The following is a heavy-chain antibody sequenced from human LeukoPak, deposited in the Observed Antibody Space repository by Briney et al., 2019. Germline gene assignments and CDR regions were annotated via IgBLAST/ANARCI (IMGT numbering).Heavy chain of an antibody. J-gene: IGHJ4*02. D-gene: IGHD4-17*01. Sequence: SETLSLTCAVYGESFSAYFWTWIRQPPGKGLEWIGEISRGGSTNYSPSLKSRVTISLDTSKNQVSLTLSSVTAADTAMYYCGVSTTRATTRTTDYWGQGTLVAVSS. V-gene: IGHV4-34*01. CDR2: ISRGGST. CDR3: GVSTTRATTRTTDY. CDR1: GESFSAYF.